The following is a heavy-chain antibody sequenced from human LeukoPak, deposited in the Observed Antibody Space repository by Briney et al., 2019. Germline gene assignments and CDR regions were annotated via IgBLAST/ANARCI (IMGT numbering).Heavy chain of an antibody. CDR2: ISGSGGST. J-gene: IGHJ4*02. D-gene: IGHD6-13*01. Sequence: GGSLRLSCAASGFTFSSYAMSWVRQAPGKGLEWVSAISGSGGSTYYADSVKGRFTISRDNSKNTLYLQMNSLRAEDTAVYHCAKDKEQGPWYGAFDYWGQGTLVTVSS. V-gene: IGHV3-23*01. CDR3: AKDKEQGPWYGAFDY. CDR1: GFTFSSYA.